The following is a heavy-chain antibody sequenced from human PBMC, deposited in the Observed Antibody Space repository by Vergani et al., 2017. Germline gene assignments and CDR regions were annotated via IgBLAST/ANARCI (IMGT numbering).Heavy chain of an antibody. CDR1: GYTFTSYA. V-gene: IGHV7-4-1*02. CDR2: INTNTGNP. J-gene: IGHJ3*02. CDR3: ARDPYYYHSSGPQEDAFDI. D-gene: IGHD3-22*01. Sequence: QVQLVQSGSELKKPGASVKVSCKASGYTFTSYAMNWVRQAPGQGLEWMGWINTNTGNPTYAQGFTGRFVFSLDTSVSTAYLQISSLKAEDTAVYYCARDPYYYHSSGPQEDAFDIWGQGTMVTVSS.